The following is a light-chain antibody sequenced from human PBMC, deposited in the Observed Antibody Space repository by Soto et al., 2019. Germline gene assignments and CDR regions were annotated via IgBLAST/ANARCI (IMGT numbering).Light chain of an antibody. CDR1: QSISNW. CDR2: KAP. Sequence: DIQMTQSPSTLSASVGDRVTITCRASQSISNWLAWYQQKPGKAPKLLIYKAPSLESGVPSRFSGSGSGTEFTLTISSLQPDDFATYYCQQYNNSFGGGTKVEIK. V-gene: IGKV1-5*03. CDR3: QQYNNS. J-gene: IGKJ4*01.